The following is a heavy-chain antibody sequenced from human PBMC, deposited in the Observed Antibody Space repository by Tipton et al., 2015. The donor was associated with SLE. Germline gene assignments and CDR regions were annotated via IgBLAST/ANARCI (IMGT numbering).Heavy chain of an antibody. J-gene: IGHJ2*01. CDR1: GASINSNF. Sequence: TLSLTCAVSGASINSNFWGWIRQPPGKGLEWIGSIYYGGSTYYNPSLKSRVTISVDTSKNQFSLNLSSVTAADTAVYYCARDPAGGAYFDLWGRGTLVTVSS. CDR2: IYYGGST. CDR3: ARDPAGGAYFDL. V-gene: IGHV4-39*07. D-gene: IGHD3-16*01.